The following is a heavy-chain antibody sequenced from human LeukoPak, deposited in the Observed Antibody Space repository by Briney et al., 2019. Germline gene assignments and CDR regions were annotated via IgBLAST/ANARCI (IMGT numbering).Heavy chain of an antibody. D-gene: IGHD5-24*01. CDR1: GGSVSSDSYY. Sequence: SETLSLTCTVSGGSVSSDSYYWSWIRQPPGKGLEWIGYIYYSGSTNYNPSLKSRVTISVDTSKNQFSLKLSSVTAADTAVYYCARERDEMATNYAGAFDIWGQGTMVTVSS. CDR2: IYYSGST. CDR3: ARERDEMATNYAGAFDI. J-gene: IGHJ3*02. V-gene: IGHV4-61*01.